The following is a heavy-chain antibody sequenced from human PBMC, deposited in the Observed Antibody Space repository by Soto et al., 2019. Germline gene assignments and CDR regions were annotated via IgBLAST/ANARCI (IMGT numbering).Heavy chain of an antibody. D-gene: IGHD3-22*01. CDR3: ARDLASSGSGAFDI. J-gene: IGHJ3*02. CDR2: IYSGGST. CDR1: GFTVSSNY. Sequence: GGSLRLSCAASGFTVSSNYMSWVRQAPGKGLEWVSVIYSGGSTYYADSVKGRFTISRDNNKNTLYLQMNSLRAEDTAVYYCARDLASSGSGAFDIWGQGTMVTVSS. V-gene: IGHV3-53*01.